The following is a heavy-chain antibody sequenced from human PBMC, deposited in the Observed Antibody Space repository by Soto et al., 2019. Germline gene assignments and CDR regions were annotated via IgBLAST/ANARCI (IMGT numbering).Heavy chain of an antibody. J-gene: IGHJ6*02. CDR3: AKPRAQMVRGVLVNGMDV. V-gene: IGHV3-30*18. Sequence: GGSLRLSCAASGFTFSSYGMHWVRQAPGKGLEWVAVISYDGSNKYYADSVKGRFTISRDNSKNTLYLQMNSLRAEDTAVYYCAKPRAQMVRGVLVNGMDVWGQGTTVTVSS. CDR1: GFTFSSYG. CDR2: ISYDGSNK. D-gene: IGHD3-10*01.